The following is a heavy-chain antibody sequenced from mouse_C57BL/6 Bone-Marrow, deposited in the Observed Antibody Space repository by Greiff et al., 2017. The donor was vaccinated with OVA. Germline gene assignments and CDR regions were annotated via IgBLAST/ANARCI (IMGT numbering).Heavy chain of an antibody. Sequence: VQLQQPGTELVKPGASVKLSCKASGYTFTSYWMHWVKQRPGQGLEWIGNINPSNGGTNYNEKFKSKATLTVDKSSSTAYMQLSSLTSEDSAVYYCARGILSGKGAMDYWGQGTSVTVSS. CDR2: INPSNGGT. CDR1: GYTFTSYW. CDR3: ARGILSGKGAMDY. V-gene: IGHV1-53*01. D-gene: IGHD2-1*01. J-gene: IGHJ4*01.